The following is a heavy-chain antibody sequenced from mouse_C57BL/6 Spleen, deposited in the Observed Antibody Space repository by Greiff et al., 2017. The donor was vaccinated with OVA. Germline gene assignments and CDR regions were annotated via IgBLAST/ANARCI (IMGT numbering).Heavy chain of an antibody. V-gene: IGHV14-4*01. Sequence: EVQLQQSGAELVRPGASVKLSCTASGFNIKDDYMHWVKQRPEQGLEWIGWIDPENGDTEYASKFQGKATITADTSSNTAYLQLSSRTSEDTAVYYCTLTGTWAYWGQGTLVTVSA. CDR2: IDPENGDT. D-gene: IGHD4-1*01. CDR1: GFNIKDDY. CDR3: TLTGTWAY. J-gene: IGHJ3*01.